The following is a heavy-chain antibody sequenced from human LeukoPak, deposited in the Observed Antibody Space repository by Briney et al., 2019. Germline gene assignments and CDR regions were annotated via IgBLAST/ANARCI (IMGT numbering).Heavy chain of an antibody. V-gene: IGHV1-8*01. D-gene: IGHD5-12*01. CDR1: GYTFTSYY. CDR2: MNPNSGNT. J-gene: IGHJ6*02. CDR3: ARGVGYSGYDSYYYGMDV. Sequence: ASVKVSCKASGYTFTSYYINWVRQATGQGLEWMGWMNPNSGNTGYAQKFQGRVTMTRNTSISTAYMELSSLRSEDTAVYYCARGVGYSGYDSYYYGMDVWGQGTTVTVSS.